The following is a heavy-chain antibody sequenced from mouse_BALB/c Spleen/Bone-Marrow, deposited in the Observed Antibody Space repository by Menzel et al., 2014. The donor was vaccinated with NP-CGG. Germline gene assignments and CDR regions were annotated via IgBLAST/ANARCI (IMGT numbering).Heavy chain of an antibody. J-gene: IGHJ2*01. D-gene: IGHD2-4*01. CDR3: ARQTDYDYDGYFDY. V-gene: IGHV5-6*01. CDR2: ISSGGSYT. CDR1: GFTFSSYG. Sequence: EVQLVESGGDLVKPGGSLKLSCAASGFTFSSYGMSWVRQTPDKRLEWVATISSGGSYTYYPDSVKGRFTISRDNAKNTLYLQMSSLKSEDTAMYYCARQTDYDYDGYFDYWGQGTTLTVSS.